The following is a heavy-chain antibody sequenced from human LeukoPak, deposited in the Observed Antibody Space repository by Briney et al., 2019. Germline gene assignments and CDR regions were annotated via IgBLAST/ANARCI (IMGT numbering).Heavy chain of an antibody. CDR3: ARDDENYGGNSGFVDY. J-gene: IGHJ4*02. D-gene: IGHD4-23*01. CDR2: ISSNGGST. V-gene: IGHV3-64*01. CDR1: GFTFSSYA. Sequence: GGSLRLSCAASGFTFSSYAMHWVRQAPGKGLEYVSAISSNGGSTYYANSVKGRFTISRDNSKNTLYLQMGSLRAEDMGVYYCARDDENYGGNSGFVDYWGQGTLVTVSS.